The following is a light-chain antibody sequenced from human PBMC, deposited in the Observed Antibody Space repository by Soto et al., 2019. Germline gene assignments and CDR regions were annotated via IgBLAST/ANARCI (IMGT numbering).Light chain of an antibody. Sequence: EIVMTQSPATLSVSPGERATLSCRASQSVSSKLAWYQQKPGQAPMLLIYGASTRATGIPARFSGSGSGTEFTLTISSLQSEDFAVYYCQQYNNWPYTFGQGTKLEIK. CDR1: QSVSSK. V-gene: IGKV3-15*01. CDR3: QQYNNWPYT. J-gene: IGKJ2*01. CDR2: GAS.